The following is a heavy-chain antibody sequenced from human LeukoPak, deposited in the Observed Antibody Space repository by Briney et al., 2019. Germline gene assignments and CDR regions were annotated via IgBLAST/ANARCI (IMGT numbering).Heavy chain of an antibody. CDR1: GGSISSYY. V-gene: IGHV4-59*01. CDR2: IYYSGST. CDR3: ARGYGPLPHYDILTGYGSFDY. Sequence: SETLSLTCTVSGGSISSYYWSWIRQPPGKGLEWIGYIYYSGSTNYNPSLKSRVTISVDTSKNQFSLKLSSVTAADTAVYYCARGYGPLPHYDILTGYGSFDYWGQGTLVTVSS. J-gene: IGHJ4*02. D-gene: IGHD3-9*01.